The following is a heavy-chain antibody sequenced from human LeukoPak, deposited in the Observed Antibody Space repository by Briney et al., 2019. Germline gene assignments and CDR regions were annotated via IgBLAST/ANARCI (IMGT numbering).Heavy chain of an antibody. Sequence: SQTLSPTCTVSGGSISSGDYYWSWIRQPPGKGLEWIGYIYYSGSTYYNPSLKSRVTISVDTSKNQFSLKLSSVTAADTAVYYCARGGSPDFDWLLFHYWGQGTLVTVSS. J-gene: IGHJ4*02. CDR1: GGSISSGDYY. CDR3: ARGGSPDFDWLLFHY. D-gene: IGHD3-9*01. V-gene: IGHV4-30-4*01. CDR2: IYYSGST.